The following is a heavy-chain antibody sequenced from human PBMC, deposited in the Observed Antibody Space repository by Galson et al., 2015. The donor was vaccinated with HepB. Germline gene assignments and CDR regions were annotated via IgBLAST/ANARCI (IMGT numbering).Heavy chain of an antibody. CDR3: ARSYYDFWSGYYPAFDY. V-gene: IGHV1-18*04. Sequence: SVKVSCTASGYTFTSYGISWVRQAPGQGLEWIGWISAYNGNTHYAQKLQGRVTMTTDTPTSTAYMELRSLRSDDTAVYYCARSYYDFWSGYYPAFDYWGQGTLVTVSS. CDR1: GYTFTSYG. D-gene: IGHD3-3*01. J-gene: IGHJ4*02. CDR2: ISAYNGNT.